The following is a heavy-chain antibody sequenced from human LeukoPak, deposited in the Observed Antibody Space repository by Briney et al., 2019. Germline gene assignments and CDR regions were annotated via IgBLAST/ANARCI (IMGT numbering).Heavy chain of an antibody. CDR2: ISGSGGST. Sequence: PGGSLRLSCAASGFTFSSYAMSWVRQAPGKGLEWVSAISGSGGSTYYADSVKGRFTISRDNAKNSLYLQMNSLRAEDTAVYYCASSVVPDLYPRFDPWGQGTLVTVSS. CDR3: ASSVVPDLYPRFDP. V-gene: IGHV3-23*01. CDR1: GFTFSSYA. J-gene: IGHJ5*02. D-gene: IGHD2-2*01.